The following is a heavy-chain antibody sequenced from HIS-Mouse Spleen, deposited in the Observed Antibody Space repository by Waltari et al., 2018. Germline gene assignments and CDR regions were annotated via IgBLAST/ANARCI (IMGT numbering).Heavy chain of an antibody. CDR2: INHSGST. V-gene: IGHV4-34*01. CDR1: GGSFSGYY. J-gene: IGHJ4*02. Sequence: KPSETLSLTCAVYGGSFSGYYWSWIRQPPGKGLEWIGEINHSGSTNYNPSLKSRVTISVDTSKNQFSLKLSSVTSADTAVYYCARADFPADRVGYKGIYYFDYWGQGTLVTVSS. CDR3: ARADFPADRVGYKGIYYFDY. D-gene: IGHD5-12*01.